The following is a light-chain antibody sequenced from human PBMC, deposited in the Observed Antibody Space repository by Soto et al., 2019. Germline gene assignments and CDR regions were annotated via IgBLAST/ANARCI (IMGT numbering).Light chain of an antibody. CDR3: LQYHNLWA. V-gene: IGKV3-15*01. J-gene: IGKJ1*01. CDR2: RAS. CDR1: QNIYSN. Sequence: EIVMTQSPATLSVSLGERVTISCRASQNIYSNIAWYQQRPGQAPRLLIYRASTRATGVPARFSGSGSGTEFTLTISSLQSEDFTVYSCLQYHNLWAFGQGTKVDIK.